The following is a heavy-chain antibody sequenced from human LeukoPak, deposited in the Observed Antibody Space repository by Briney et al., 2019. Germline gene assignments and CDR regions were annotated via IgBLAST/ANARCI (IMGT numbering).Heavy chain of an antibody. CDR3: AKDLSQTIVVVTHFDY. CDR2: ISGSGGST. J-gene: IGHJ4*02. V-gene: IGHV3-23*01. CDR1: GFTFSIYA. D-gene: IGHD3-22*01. Sequence: GGSLRLSCAASGFTFSIYAMGWVRQAPGKGLEWVSAISGSGGSTYYADSVKGRFTISRDNSKNTLYLQMNSLRAEDTAVYYCAKDLSQTIVVVTHFDYWGQGTLVTVSS.